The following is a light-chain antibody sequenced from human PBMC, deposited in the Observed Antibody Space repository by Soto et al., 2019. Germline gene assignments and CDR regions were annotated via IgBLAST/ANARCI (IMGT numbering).Light chain of an antibody. CDR1: SSDVGGYNA. J-gene: IGLJ1*01. CDR2: EVT. V-gene: IGLV2-14*01. Sequence: QSVLTQPASVSGSPGQTITISCTGTSSDVGGYNAVSWYQHRPGKAPKLIIYEVTHRPAGISDRFSASKSGKTASLTISGLQAGDEGDYYCNSFRVNRLYVFGTGTKVTVL. CDR3: NSFRVNRLYV.